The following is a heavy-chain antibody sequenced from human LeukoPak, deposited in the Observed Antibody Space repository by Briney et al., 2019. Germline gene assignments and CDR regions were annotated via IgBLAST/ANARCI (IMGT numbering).Heavy chain of an antibody. V-gene: IGHV1-2*02. D-gene: IGHD2-2*01. J-gene: IGHJ4*02. CDR2: INPHSDDT. Sequence: ASVKVSCKASGYTFTGYYIHWVRQAPGQGLEWMGWINPHSDDTNYAQRFQGRVTMTRDTSISTVYMELSGLTFDDTAVYYCARDGPCSSASCQNFDSWGQGVLVTVSS. CDR3: ARDGPCSSASCQNFDS. CDR1: GYTFTGYY.